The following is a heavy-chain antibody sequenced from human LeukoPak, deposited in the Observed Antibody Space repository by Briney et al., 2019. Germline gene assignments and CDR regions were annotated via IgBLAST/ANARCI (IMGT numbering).Heavy chain of an antibody. J-gene: IGHJ6*03. CDR1: GGSISSDY. CDR2: IYTSGST. D-gene: IGHD2/OR15-2a*01. CDR3: ASMFENNYYYYYMGV. V-gene: IGHV4-4*08. Sequence: SETLSLTCTVPGGSISSDYWSWIRQPPGKGLESIGYIYTSGSTNYNLYLKSSITISVDTSTNHFSLKLSSVAAADTAVYYCASMFENNYYYYYMGVWGKGTTVTVSS.